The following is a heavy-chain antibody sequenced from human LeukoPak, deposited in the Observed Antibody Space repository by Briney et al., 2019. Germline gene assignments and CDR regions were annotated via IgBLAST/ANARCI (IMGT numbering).Heavy chain of an antibody. CDR2: IYYSGST. J-gene: IGHJ3*02. D-gene: IGHD3-3*01. V-gene: IGHV4-39*01. CDR3: ARNPLTTIFGVVIVDAFDI. CDR1: GGSISSSSYY. Sequence: SETLSLTCTVSGGSISSSSYYWGWIRQPPGKGLEWIGCIYYSGSTYYNPSLKSRVTISVDTSKNQFSLKLSSVTAADTAVYYCARNPLTTIFGVVIVDAFDIWGQGTMVTVSS.